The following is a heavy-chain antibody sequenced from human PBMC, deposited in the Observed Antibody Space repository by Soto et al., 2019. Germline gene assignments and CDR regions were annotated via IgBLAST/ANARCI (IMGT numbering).Heavy chain of an antibody. V-gene: IGHV1-69*01. J-gene: IGHJ6*02. Sequence: QVQLVQSGAEVKKPGSSVKVSCKASGGTFSSYAISWVRQAPGQGLEWMGGIIPISGTANYAQKFQGRVTITAYESTSTAYMELSSLRSEDTAVYYCARSQGSSTSLDIYYYYYYVMDVWGQGTTVTVSS. CDR3: ARSQGSSTSLDIYYYYYYVMDV. CDR2: IIPISGTA. CDR1: GGTFSSYA. D-gene: IGHD2-2*01.